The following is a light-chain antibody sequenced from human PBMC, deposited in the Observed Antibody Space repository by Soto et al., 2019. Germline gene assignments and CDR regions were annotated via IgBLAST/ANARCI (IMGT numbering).Light chain of an antibody. Sequence: QSALTQPPSASGSLGQSVTISCTGTSSDVGAYNYVSWYQQHPGKAPKLMISEVNKRPSGVPDRFSGSKSGNTASLTVSGLQPEDEADYYCSSYGGPNNSNYVFGTGTKLTVL. CDR2: EVN. CDR3: SSYGGPNNSNYV. CDR1: SSDVGAYNY. V-gene: IGLV2-8*01. J-gene: IGLJ1*01.